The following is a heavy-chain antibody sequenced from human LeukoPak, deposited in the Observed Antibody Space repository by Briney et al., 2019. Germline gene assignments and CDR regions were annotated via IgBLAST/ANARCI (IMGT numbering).Heavy chain of an antibody. J-gene: IGHJ6*02. Sequence: GESLKISCKGSGYSFTSYWIGWVRQMPGKGLEWMEIIYPGDSDTRYSPSFQGQVTISADKSISTAYLQWSSLKASDTAMYYCAGQDRLGVGYYGMDVWGQGTTVTVSS. CDR2: IYPGDSDT. D-gene: IGHD3-16*01. CDR3: AGQDRLGVGYYGMDV. CDR1: GYSFTSYW. V-gene: IGHV5-51*01.